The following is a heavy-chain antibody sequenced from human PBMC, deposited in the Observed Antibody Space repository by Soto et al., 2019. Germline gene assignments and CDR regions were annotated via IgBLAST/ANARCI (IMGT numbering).Heavy chain of an antibody. V-gene: IGHV3-23*01. D-gene: IGHD5-18*01. Sequence: PGGDLRLSCAASGFTFSSYAMSWVRQAPGKGLEWVSAISGSGGSTYYADSVKGRFTISRDNSKNTLYLQMNSLRAEDTAVYYCENWLPDTAMVSERHGSYVGGHGPT. CDR2: ISGSGGST. J-gene: IGHJ6*02. CDR3: ENWLPDTAMVSERHGSYV. CDR1: GFTFSSYA.